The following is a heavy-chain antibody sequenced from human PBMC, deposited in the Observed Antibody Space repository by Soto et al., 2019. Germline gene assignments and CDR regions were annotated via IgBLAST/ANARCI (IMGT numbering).Heavy chain of an antibody. D-gene: IGHD4-17*01. CDR1: GGTFSSYA. CDR2: IIPIFGTA. J-gene: IGHJ6*02. Sequence: ASVKVSCKASGGTFSSYAISWVRQAPGQGLEWMGGIIPIFGTANYAQKFQGRVTITADESTSTAYMELSSLRSEDMAVYYCAREDRYGDYYYYGMDVWGQGTTVTVSS. CDR3: AREDRYGDYYYYGMDV. V-gene: IGHV1-69*13.